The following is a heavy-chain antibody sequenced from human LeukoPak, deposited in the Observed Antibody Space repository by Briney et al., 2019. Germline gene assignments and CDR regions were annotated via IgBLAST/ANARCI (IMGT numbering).Heavy chain of an antibody. CDR2: ISGSGSNT. Sequence: GGSLRLSCVASGFTLSTYAMNWVRQAPGKGLECVSTISGSGSNTYYADSVKGRFTISRDTSKNTLYLQMNSLRAEDTAVYYCAKELGYCSSTSCIGGMDVWGQGTTVTVSS. D-gene: IGHD2-2*01. V-gene: IGHV3-23*01. J-gene: IGHJ6*02. CDR1: GFTLSTYA. CDR3: AKELGYCSSTSCIGGMDV.